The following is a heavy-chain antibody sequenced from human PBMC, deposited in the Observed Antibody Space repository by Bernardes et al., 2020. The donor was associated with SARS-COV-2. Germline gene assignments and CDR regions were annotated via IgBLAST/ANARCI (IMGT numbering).Heavy chain of an antibody. CDR1: GFTVSSNY. CDR2: IYSGGST. J-gene: IGHJ4*02. CDR3: ARGDCSGGSCQGYFDY. D-gene: IGHD2-15*01. Sequence: GGSLRLSCAASGFTVSSNYMSWVRQAPGKGLEWVSVIYSGGSTYYADSVKGRFTISRDNSKNTLYLQMNSLRAEDTAVYYCARGDCSGGSCQGYFDYWGQGTLVTVSS. V-gene: IGHV3-53*01.